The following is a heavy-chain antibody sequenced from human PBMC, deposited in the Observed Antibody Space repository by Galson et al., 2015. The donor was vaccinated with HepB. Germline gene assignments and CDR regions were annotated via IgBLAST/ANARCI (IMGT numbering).Heavy chain of an antibody. CDR3: ARERAMIGDAFDI. CDR2: IYSSGST. CDR1: GFTVSSNY. V-gene: IGHV3-66*01. D-gene: IGHD5-12*01. J-gene: IGHJ3*02. Sequence: SLRLSCAASGFTVSSNYMSWVRQAPGKGLEWVSVIYSSGSTYYADSVKGRFTISRDNSKNTLYLQMNSLRAGDTAVYYCARERAMIGDAFDIWGQGTMVTVSS.